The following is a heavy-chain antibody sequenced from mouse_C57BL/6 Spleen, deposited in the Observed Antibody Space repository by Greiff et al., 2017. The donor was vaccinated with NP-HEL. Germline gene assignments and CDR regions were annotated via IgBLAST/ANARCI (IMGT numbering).Heavy chain of an antibody. V-gene: IGHV1-55*01. Sequence: QVQLQQPGAELVKPGASVKMSCKASGYTFTSYWITWLKQRPGQGLEWIGDIYPGSGSTNYNEKFKSKATLTVDTSSSTAYMQLSCLTSEDSAVNCCERRGDSNRYAMDDWGQGTSVTVSS. CDR3: ERRGDSNRYAMDD. CDR2: IYPGSGST. J-gene: IGHJ4*01. D-gene: IGHD2-5*01. CDR1: GYTFTSYW.